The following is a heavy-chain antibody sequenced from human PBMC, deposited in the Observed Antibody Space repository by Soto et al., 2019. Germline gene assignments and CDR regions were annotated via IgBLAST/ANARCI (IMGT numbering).Heavy chain of an antibody. CDR3: ADSSSSSSEWFDP. CDR1: GFSLTTSGLG. J-gene: IGHJ5*02. CDR2: IYWDDDK. V-gene: IGHV2-5*02. Sequence: QITLKESGPALVNPTQTLTLTCTFSGFSLTTSGLGVAWIRQPPGKALEWLALIYWDDDKRYNPSRKTRLSITKDPSKNQVVLIMAKMDPVDTATYYCADSSSSSSEWFDPWGQGTLVTVSS. D-gene: IGHD2-2*01.